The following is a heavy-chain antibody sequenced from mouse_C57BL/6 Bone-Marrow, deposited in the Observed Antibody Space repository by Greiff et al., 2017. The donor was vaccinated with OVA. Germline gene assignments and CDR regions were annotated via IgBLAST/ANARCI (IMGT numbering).Heavy chain of an antibody. Sequence: EVQGVESGGGLVQPGGSMKLSCVASGFTFSNYWMNWVRQSPEKGLEWVAQIRLKSDNYATHYAESVKGRFTISRDDSKSGVYLQMNNLRAEDTGIYYCTVFITTVVENYFDDWGQGTTLTVSS. CDR3: TVFITTVVENYFDD. CDR1: GFTFSNYW. D-gene: IGHD1-1*01. J-gene: IGHJ2*01. V-gene: IGHV6-3*01. CDR2: IRLKSDNYAT.